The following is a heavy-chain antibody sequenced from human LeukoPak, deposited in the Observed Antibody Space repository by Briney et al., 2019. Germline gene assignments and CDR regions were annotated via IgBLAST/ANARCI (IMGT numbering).Heavy chain of an antibody. D-gene: IGHD3-22*01. CDR1: GGSFSGYY. Sequence: SETLSLTCAAYGGSFSGYYWSWIRQPPGKGLEWIGEINHSGSTNYNPSLKSRVTISVDTSKNQFSLKLSSVTAADTAVYYCARGVYYYDSSGPPNWFDPWGQGTLVTVSS. CDR2: INHSGST. V-gene: IGHV4-34*01. CDR3: ARGVYYYDSSGPPNWFDP. J-gene: IGHJ5*02.